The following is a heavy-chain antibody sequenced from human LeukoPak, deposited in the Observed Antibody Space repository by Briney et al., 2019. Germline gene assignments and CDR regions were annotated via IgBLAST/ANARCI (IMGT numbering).Heavy chain of an antibody. Sequence: GGSLRLSCAASGFTFSTYAMHWVRQAPGKGLGWVAVIWYDGNNKYYADPVKGRFTISRDNSKNTLYLQMNSLRAEDTAVYYCARDLGAGLGEAFDIWGQGTMVTVSS. V-gene: IGHV3-33*08. CDR1: GFTFSTYA. J-gene: IGHJ3*02. CDR3: ARDLGAGLGEAFDI. CDR2: IWYDGNNK. D-gene: IGHD3-16*01.